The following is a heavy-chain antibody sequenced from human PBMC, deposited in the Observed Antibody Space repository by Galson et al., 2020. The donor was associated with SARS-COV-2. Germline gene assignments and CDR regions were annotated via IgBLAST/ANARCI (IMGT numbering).Heavy chain of an antibody. CDR3: ARDHAENSNYYYYYYYYMDV. V-gene: IGHV3-7*01. CDR2: IKQDGSEK. Sequence: GESLKISCAASGFTFSSYWMSWVRQAPGKGLEWVANIKQDGSEKYYVDSVKGRFTISRDNAKNSLYLQMNSLRAEDTAVYYCARDHAENSNYYYYYYYYMDVWGKGTTVTISS. J-gene: IGHJ6*03. D-gene: IGHD4-4*01. CDR1: GFTFSSYW.